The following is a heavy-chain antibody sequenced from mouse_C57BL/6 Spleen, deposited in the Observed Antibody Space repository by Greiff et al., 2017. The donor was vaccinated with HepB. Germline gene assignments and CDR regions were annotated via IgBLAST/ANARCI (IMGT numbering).Heavy chain of an antibody. CDR3: ARSLTTVVPTGYFDV. CDR1: GYSITSDY. J-gene: IGHJ1*03. CDR2: ISYSGST. V-gene: IGHV3-8*01. D-gene: IGHD1-1*01. Sequence: VQLKESGPGLAKPSQTLSLTCSVTGYSITSDYWNWIRKFPGNKLEYMGYISYSGSTYYNPSLKSRISITRDTSKNQYYLQLNYVTTEDTATYYCARSLTTVVPTGYFDVWGTGTTVTVSS.